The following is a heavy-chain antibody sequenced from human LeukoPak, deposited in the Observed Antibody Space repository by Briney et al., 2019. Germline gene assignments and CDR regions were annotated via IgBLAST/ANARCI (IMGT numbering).Heavy chain of an antibody. CDR1: GYTFTSYG. Sequence: ASVKVSCKASGYTFTSYGISWVRQAPGQGLEWMGWISAYNGNTNYAQKFQGRVTMTRDTSISTAYMELSRLRSDDTAVYYCARTNWAYYFGYWGQGTLVTVSS. D-gene: IGHD1-1*01. CDR2: ISAYNGNT. V-gene: IGHV1-18*01. CDR3: ARTNWAYYFGY. J-gene: IGHJ4*02.